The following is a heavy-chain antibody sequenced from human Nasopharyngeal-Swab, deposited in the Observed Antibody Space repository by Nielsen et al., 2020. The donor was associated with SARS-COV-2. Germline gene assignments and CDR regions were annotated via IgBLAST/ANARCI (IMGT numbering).Heavy chain of an antibody. J-gene: IGHJ4*02. CDR3: AKDPRNTAMVNYFDY. CDR1: GFTFSSYA. D-gene: IGHD5-18*01. Sequence: GGSPRLSCAASGFTFSSYAMSWVRQAPGKGLERVSAISGSGGSTYYADSVKGRFTISRDNSKNTLYLQMNSLRAEDTAVYYCAKDPRNTAMVNYFDYWGQGTLVTVSS. CDR2: ISGSGGST. V-gene: IGHV3-23*01.